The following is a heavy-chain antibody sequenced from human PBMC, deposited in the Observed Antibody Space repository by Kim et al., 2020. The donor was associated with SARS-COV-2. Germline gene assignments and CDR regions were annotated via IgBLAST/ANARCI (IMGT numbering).Heavy chain of an antibody. CDR3: ARVEDSSGYYQMNH. D-gene: IGHD3-22*01. Sequence: NPSLKSRVTISVDTSKTQFSLKRCSVTAADTAVYYCARVEDSSGYYQMNHWGQGTLVTVSS. V-gene: IGHV4-59*01. J-gene: IGHJ5*02.